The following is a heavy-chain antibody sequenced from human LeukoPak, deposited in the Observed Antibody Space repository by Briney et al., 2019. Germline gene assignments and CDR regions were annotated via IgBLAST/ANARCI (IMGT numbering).Heavy chain of an antibody. V-gene: IGHV3-64*01. D-gene: IGHD1-26*01. J-gene: IGHJ6*02. Sequence: GGSLRLSCAASGFTFSSYAMYWVRQAPGKGLEYVSAISSGGGRTYYTTSVKGRFTISRDNPKNTVYLQMGSLRAEDMAVYYCAREGGSSSLEYYYYGMDVWGQGTTVTVSS. CDR2: ISSGGGRT. CDR3: AREGGSSSLEYYYYGMDV. CDR1: GFTFSSYA.